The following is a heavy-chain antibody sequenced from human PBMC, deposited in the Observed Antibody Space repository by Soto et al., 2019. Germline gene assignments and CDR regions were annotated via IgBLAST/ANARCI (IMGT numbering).Heavy chain of an antibody. Sequence: PSETLSLTCTVSGGSFKSGSYSWSWIRQPPGKGLEWIGYVYHTGRTSYNPSLKSRVSISMDTSKNQFSLNLDSVTAADTAVYYCARGSTWFDPWGQGTLVTVSS. CDR1: GGSFKSGSYS. V-gene: IGHV4-61*01. CDR3: ARGSTWFDP. D-gene: IGHD3-10*01. J-gene: IGHJ5*02. CDR2: VYHTGRT.